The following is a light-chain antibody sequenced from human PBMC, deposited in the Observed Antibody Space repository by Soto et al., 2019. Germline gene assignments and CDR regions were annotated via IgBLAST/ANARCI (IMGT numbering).Light chain of an antibody. CDR1: QGISSY. Sequence: DSQMTQYPFTPSASVGDRVTITCRASQGISSYLAWYQQKPGKAPKLLIYAASTLQSGVPSRFSGSGSGTEFTLTISSLQPEDFATYYCQQLNSYPPRVTFGQGTKVDIK. CDR3: QQLNSYPPRVT. V-gene: IGKV1-9*01. CDR2: AAS. J-gene: IGKJ1*01.